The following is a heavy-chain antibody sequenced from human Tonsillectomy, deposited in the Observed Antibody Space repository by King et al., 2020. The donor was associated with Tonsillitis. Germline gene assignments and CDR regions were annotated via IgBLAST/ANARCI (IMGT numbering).Heavy chain of an antibody. Sequence: VQLVESGGGLVQPGGSLRLSCADSGFTFSTYAMSWVRQAPGKGLEWVSILYSSGSTNYAASVKGRFTISRDNSKNTLYLQMNSLRAEDTAVYYCAMFYRSYFDYWGRGTLVTVSS. V-gene: IGHV3-23*03. CDR1: GFTFSTYA. D-gene: IGHD2/OR15-2a*01. CDR2: ILYSSGST. J-gene: IGHJ4*02. CDR3: AMFYRSYFDY.